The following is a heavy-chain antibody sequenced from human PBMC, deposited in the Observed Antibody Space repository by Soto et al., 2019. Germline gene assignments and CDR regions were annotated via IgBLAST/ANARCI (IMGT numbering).Heavy chain of an antibody. D-gene: IGHD3-22*01. Sequence: ASVKVSCKVSGYTLTELSMHWVRQAPGKGLEWMGGFDPEDGETIYAQKFQGRVTMTEDTSTDTAYMELSSLRSEDTAVYYCATAVDYYDRSGYYWFDPWGQGTLVTVSS. CDR3: ATAVDYYDRSGYYWFDP. V-gene: IGHV1-24*01. J-gene: IGHJ5*02. CDR1: GYTLTELS. CDR2: FDPEDGET.